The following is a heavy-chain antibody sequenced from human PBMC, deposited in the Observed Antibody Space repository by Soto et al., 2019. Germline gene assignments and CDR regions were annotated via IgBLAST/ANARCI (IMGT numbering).Heavy chain of an antibody. CDR1: GYTFTSYY. D-gene: IGHD2-15*01. J-gene: IGHJ4*02. CDR2: INPSGGST. V-gene: IGHV1-46*01. CDR3: ARDRYGGKSPKADLDY. Sequence: QVQLVQSGAEVKKPGASVKVSCKASGYTFTSYYMHWVRQAPGQGLEWMGIINPSGGSTSYAQKFQGRVTMTRDTSMSTVYMELSSLRSEDTAVYYCARDRYGGKSPKADLDYWGQGTLVTVSS.